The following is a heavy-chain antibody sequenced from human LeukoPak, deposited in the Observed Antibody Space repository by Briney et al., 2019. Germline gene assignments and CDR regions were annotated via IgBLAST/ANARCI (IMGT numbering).Heavy chain of an antibody. D-gene: IGHD1-26*01. CDR2: GSVNADAT. CDR3: VKRKEVGDVGRGVLEY. Sequence: PGGSLSLSCAASGFIISNHAMCWGRQPPGKALELGLSGSVNADATFYAESVKGRFTISGDNSKNTVYLPMSSLRVEDTRVFHCVKRKEVGDVGRGVLEYWG. CDR1: GFIISNHA. V-gene: IGHV3-23*01. J-gene: IGHJ4*01.